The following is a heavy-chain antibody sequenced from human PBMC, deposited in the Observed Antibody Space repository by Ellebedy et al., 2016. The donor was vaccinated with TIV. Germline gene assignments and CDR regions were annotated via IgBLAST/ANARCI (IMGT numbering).Heavy chain of an antibody. CDR1: GFTFSSYT. CDR2: ISSSSGTK. CDR3: ARLVIYMDV. J-gene: IGHJ6*03. D-gene: IGHD2-2*01. Sequence: GESLKISXAASGFTFSSYTMNWVRQAPGKGLEWVSYISSSSGTKFYADSVKGRFTISRDNAKNSLYLQMNSLRDEDTAVYYCARLVIYMDVWGKGTTVTVSS. V-gene: IGHV3-48*02.